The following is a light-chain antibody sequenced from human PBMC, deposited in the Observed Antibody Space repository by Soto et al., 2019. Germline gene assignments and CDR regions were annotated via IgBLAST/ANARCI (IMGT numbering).Light chain of an antibody. V-gene: IGKV1-39*01. Sequence: DIQMTQSPSSLSASVGDRVTITCRASQSISSYLNWYQQKPGKAPKLLIYAASSLQSGVPSRFSGSGSGTDFTLTISSLQPEDFATYYCQQSYSTLTVGPGTKVDNK. CDR2: AAS. J-gene: IGKJ3*01. CDR1: QSISSY. CDR3: QQSYSTLT.